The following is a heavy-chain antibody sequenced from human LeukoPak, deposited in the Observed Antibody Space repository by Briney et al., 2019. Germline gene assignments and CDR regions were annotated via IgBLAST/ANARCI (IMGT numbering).Heavy chain of an antibody. CDR3: ARGASYNYYYGMDV. CDR1: GGSFSGYY. CDR2: INHSGST. Sequence: SETLSLTCAVYGGSFSGYYWSWICQPPGKGLEWIGEINHSGSTNYNPSLKSRVTISVDTSKNQFSLKLGSVTAADTAVYYCARGASYNYYYGMDVWGQGTTVTVSS. D-gene: IGHD3-16*01. V-gene: IGHV4-34*01. J-gene: IGHJ6*02.